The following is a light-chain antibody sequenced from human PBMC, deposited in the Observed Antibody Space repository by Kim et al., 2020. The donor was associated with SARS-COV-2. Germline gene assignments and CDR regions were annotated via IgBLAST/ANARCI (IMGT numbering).Light chain of an antibody. J-gene: IGKJ2*01. CDR1: QSVSGSY. CDR2: GAS. Sequence: EIVLTQSPGTLSLSPGERVTLSCRASQSVSGSYLAWYQQKSGQAPRLLIYGASSRATGIPDRFNGSGSGTDFTLTIRRLEPEDFAVYYCQQYGSSPGTFGQGTKLEI. V-gene: IGKV3-20*01. CDR3: QQYGSSPGT.